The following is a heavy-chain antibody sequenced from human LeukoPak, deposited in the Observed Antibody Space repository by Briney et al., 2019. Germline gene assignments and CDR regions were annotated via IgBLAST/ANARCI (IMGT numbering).Heavy chain of an antibody. CDR2: ISGGGGGI. J-gene: IGHJ4*02. V-gene: IGHV3-23*01. CDR1: GLTFNNYA. Sequence: GGSLRLSCAASGLTFNNYAMSWVRRAPGKGLAWVSTISGGGGGIYYADSVKGRFTISRDNSKETLYLQMNSLRAEDTAVYYCAKATYDFWSGYRFDYWGQGTLVTVSS. CDR3: AKATYDFWSGYRFDY. D-gene: IGHD3-3*01.